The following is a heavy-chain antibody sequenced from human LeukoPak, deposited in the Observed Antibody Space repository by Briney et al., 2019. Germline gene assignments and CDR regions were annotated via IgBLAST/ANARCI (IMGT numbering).Heavy chain of an antibody. CDR3: ARGLYYYGSGSYAFDI. J-gene: IGHJ3*02. CDR2: ISAYNGNT. V-gene: IGHV1-18*01. Sequence: ASVKVSCKASGYTFTSYGISWVRQAPGQGLEWMGWISAYNGNTNYAQKFQGRVTMTRDTSTSTVYMELSSLRSEDTAVYYCARGLYYYGSGSYAFDIWGQGTMVAVSS. CDR1: GYTFTSYG. D-gene: IGHD3-10*01.